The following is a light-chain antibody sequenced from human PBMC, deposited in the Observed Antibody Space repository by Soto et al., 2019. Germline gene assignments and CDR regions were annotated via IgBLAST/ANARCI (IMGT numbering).Light chain of an antibody. CDR2: GAS. V-gene: IGKV3-20*01. Sequence: EIVLTQSPGTLSLSPGERATLSCRASQSVSSSYLAWYQQKPGQAPRLLIYGASSRATGIPDRFSGSGSGTAFTLTISRLEPEDVAVYYCQQYGSSTGTFGQGTKLEI. CDR3: QQYGSSTGT. CDR1: QSVSSSY. J-gene: IGKJ2*01.